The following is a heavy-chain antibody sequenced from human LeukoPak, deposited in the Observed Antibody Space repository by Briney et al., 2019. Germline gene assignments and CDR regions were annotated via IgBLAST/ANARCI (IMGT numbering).Heavy chain of an antibody. D-gene: IGHD1-26*01. J-gene: IGHJ4*02. CDR2: VWYDESKE. V-gene: IGHV3-33*01. CDR3: ARDLSFGSLDF. CDR1: GFTLSSHG. Sequence: GGSLRLSCAASGFTLSSHGMHWVRQAPGKGLEWVAGVWYDESKEDYADSVKSRFTISRDMSKNTLNLQMNSLRVEDTAMFYCARDLSFGSLDFRGQGTLVTVSS.